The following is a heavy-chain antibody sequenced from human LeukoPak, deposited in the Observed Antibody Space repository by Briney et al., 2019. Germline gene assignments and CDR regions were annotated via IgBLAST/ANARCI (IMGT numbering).Heavy chain of an antibody. D-gene: IGHD2-2*01. CDR2: ISGSGGST. Sequence: GGSLRLSCAASRFTFSSYAMSWVRQAPGKGLEWVSAISGSGGSTYYADSVKGRFTISRDNSKNTLYLQMNSLRADDTAVYYCAKDRATLVVPASSPTNWFDPWGQGTLVTVSS. J-gene: IGHJ5*02. V-gene: IGHV3-23*01. CDR1: RFTFSSYA. CDR3: AKDRATLVVPASSPTNWFDP.